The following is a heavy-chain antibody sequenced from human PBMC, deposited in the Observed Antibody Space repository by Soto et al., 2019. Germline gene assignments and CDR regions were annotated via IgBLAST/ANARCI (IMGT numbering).Heavy chain of an antibody. CDR3: ARALLLDPVGATPDWYFDL. J-gene: IGHJ2*01. V-gene: IGHV3-30-3*01. Sequence: VQLVESGGGVVQPGRSLRLSCAASGFTFSSYAMHWVRQAPGKGLEWVAVISYDGSNKYYADSVKGRFTISRDNSKNTLYLQMNSLRADDTAVYYCARALLLDPVGATPDWYFDLWGRGTLVTVSS. CDR2: ISYDGSNK. D-gene: IGHD1-26*01. CDR1: GFTFSSYA.